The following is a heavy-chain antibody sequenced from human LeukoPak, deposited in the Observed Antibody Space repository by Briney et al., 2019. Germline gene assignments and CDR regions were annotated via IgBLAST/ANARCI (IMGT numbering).Heavy chain of an antibody. V-gene: IGHV3-30*04. CDR3: ARLGRIAVAGNY. D-gene: IGHD6-19*01. CDR2: ISYDGSNK. Sequence: GGSPRLSCAASGFTFSSYAMHWVRQAPGKGLEWVAVISYDGSNKYYADSVKGRFTISRDNSKNTLYLQMNSLRAEDTAVYYCARLGRIAVAGNYWGQGTLVTVSS. J-gene: IGHJ4*02. CDR1: GFTFSSYA.